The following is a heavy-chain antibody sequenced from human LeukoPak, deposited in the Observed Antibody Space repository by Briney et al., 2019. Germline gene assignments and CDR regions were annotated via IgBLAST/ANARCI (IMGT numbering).Heavy chain of an antibody. CDR2: INPNSGGT. V-gene: IGHV1-2*06. CDR1: GYTFTGYY. D-gene: IGHD5-18*01. CDR3: ARARRGYSYGYYFDY. Sequence: ASVKVSCKASGYTFTGYYMHWVRQAPGQGLEWIGRINPNSGGTNYAQKFQGRATMTADTSISTAYMELSRLRSDDTAVYYCARARRGYSYGYYFDYWGQGALVTVSS. J-gene: IGHJ4*02.